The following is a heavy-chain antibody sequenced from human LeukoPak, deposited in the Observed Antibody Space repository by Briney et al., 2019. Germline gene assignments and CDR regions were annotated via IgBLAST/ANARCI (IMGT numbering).Heavy chain of an antibody. CDR2: IYYSGST. CDR1: GASISDYY. V-gene: IGHV4-59*13. D-gene: IGHD1-20*01. Sequence: PSETLSLTCTVSGASISDYYWNWIRQPPGKGLEWIGYIYYSGSTNYNPSLKSRVTISVDTSKNQFSLKLSSVTAADTAVYYCARLNWNLRWGADYYGMDVWGQGTTVTVSS. CDR3: ARLNWNLRWGADYYGMDV. J-gene: IGHJ6*02.